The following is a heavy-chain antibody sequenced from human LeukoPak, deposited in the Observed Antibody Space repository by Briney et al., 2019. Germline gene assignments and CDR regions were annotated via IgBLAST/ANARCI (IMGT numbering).Heavy chain of an antibody. CDR3: TRVIVAVPGYFDYFDF. CDR1: GFSFSNRY. D-gene: IGHD6-19*01. J-gene: IGHJ4*02. CDR2: INEDGSNK. V-gene: IGHV3-7*01. Sequence: GGSLRLSCTASGFSFSNRYMRWIRQAPGKGLEWVANINEDGSNKWHLCSVKGRFTVSRDNARNSLYLQMNSLRVEDTAVYYCTRVIVAVPGYFDYFDFWGQGVLVTVYS.